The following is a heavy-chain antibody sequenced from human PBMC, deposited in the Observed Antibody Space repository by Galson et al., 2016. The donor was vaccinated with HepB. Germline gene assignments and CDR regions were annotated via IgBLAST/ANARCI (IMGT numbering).Heavy chain of an antibody. CDR3: ARMSYFDISGYDYYFDY. CDR1: GGSINPYY. J-gene: IGHJ4*02. CDR2: ISHTGST. V-gene: IGHV4-59*01. Sequence: SETLSLTCTVSGGSINPYYWTWIRQTPGKGLEWIGYISHTGSTHYNPSLKSRVTISVDTSKNQFSLKLSSVTAADTAVYYCARMSYFDISGYDYYFDYWGLGTLVTVSS. D-gene: IGHD3-22*01.